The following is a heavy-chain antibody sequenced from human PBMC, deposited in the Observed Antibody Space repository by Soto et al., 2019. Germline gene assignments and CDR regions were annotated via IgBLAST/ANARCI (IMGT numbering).Heavy chain of an antibody. CDR3: GRGSSGWYSEVDF. V-gene: IGHV3-13*05. Sequence: GVSLRLSCAASGFTFSNYDMHWVRQTTGKGLEWVSAIGTTGDPYYPGSVKGRFTISRDNAKNSLYLQMNSLTVEDTGAYFCGRGSSGWYSEVDFWGQGTLVTVSS. J-gene: IGHJ4*02. CDR1: GFTFSNYD. D-gene: IGHD6-19*01. CDR2: IGTTGDP.